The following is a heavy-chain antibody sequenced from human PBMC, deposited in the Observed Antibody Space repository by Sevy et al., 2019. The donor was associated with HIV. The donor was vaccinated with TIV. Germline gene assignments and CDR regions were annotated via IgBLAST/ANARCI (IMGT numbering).Heavy chain of an antibody. D-gene: IGHD3-10*01. CDR2: INPKGGRT. CDR1: GYTFTSYY. J-gene: IGHJ6*02. Sequence: ASVKVSCKASGYTFTSYYMHWVRQAPGQGLEWMGIINPKGGRTNYAQKFQGGVAMTRDTSTSTVYLELSSLRSEDTAVYYCARDPRTPHYYYGMDVWGQGTTVTVSS. CDR3: ARDPRTPHYYYGMDV. V-gene: IGHV1-46*01.